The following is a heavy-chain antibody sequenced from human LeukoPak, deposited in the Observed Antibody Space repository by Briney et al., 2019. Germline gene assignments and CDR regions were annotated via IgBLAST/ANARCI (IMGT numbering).Heavy chain of an antibody. D-gene: IGHD2-2*02. CDR2: IIPIFGTA. CDR3: ARVYCSSTSCYINYFDY. Sequence: SVKVSCKASGGTFSSYAISWVRQAPGQGLEWMGGIIPIFGTANYAQKFQGRVTITADESTSTAYMELSSLRSEDTAVYYRARVYCSSTSCYINYFDYWGQGTLVTVSS. J-gene: IGHJ4*02. CDR1: GGTFSSYA. V-gene: IGHV1-69*13.